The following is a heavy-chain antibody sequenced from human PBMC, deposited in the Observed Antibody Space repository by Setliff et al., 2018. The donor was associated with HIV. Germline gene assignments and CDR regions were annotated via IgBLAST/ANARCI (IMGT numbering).Heavy chain of an antibody. D-gene: IGHD6-19*01. CDR2: ISGYNGNT. CDR1: GYIFTGFG. J-gene: IGHJ3*01. CDR3: ARVPYRSAWFSGGHDAFDV. V-gene: IGHV1-18*01. Sequence: ASVKVSCKTPGYIFTGFGLTWVRQAPGQGLEWMGWISGYNGNTKYVQKYQGRVTMTTDTSTSKVYMELRTLRSDDTAVYYCARVPYRSAWFSGGHDAFDVWGQGTMVTVSS.